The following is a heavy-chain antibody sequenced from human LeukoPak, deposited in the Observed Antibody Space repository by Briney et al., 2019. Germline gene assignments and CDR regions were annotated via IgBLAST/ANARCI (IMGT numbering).Heavy chain of an antibody. Sequence: ASVKVSCKASGYTFTSYGISWVRQAPGQGLEWMGWISAYNGNTNYAQKRQGRVTMTTDTSTSTAYMELRSLRSDDTAVYYCARVLPPKVGVITPNHGAFDIWGQGTMVTVSS. D-gene: IGHD3-22*01. J-gene: IGHJ3*02. CDR3: ARVLPPKVGVITPNHGAFDI. CDR2: ISAYNGNT. CDR1: GYTFTSYG. V-gene: IGHV1-18*01.